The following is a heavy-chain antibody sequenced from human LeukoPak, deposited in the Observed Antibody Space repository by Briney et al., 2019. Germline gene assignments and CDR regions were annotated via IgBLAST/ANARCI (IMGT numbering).Heavy chain of an antibody. CDR2: INPNSGGT. CDR3: GRQYCSGGSCYLVGY. D-gene: IGHD2-15*01. J-gene: IGHJ4*02. V-gene: IGHV1-2*02. CDR1: GYTFTDSY. Sequence: GASVKVSCKASGYTFTDSYIHWVRQAPGQGLEWMGWINPNSGGTNYAQKFQGRVTMTRDTSISTAYMELSRLRSDDTAIYYCGRQYCSGGSCYLVGYWGQGALVTVSS.